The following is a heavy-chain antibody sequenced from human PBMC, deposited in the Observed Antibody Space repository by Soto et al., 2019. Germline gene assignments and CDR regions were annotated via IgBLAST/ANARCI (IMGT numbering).Heavy chain of an antibody. CDR1: GFSFSSYG. D-gene: IGHD3-10*01. J-gene: IGHJ4*02. Sequence: GGSLRLSCAASGFSFSSYGMHWVRQAPGKGLEWVAVVWYDGTNKFYADSVKGRFTISRDNSKNTLYLQMNILRAEDTAFYYCAKDVKGYSLVRGLGGYFDSWGQGTLVTVSS. V-gene: IGHV3-33*06. CDR2: VWYDGTNK. CDR3: AKDVKGYSLVRGLGGYFDS.